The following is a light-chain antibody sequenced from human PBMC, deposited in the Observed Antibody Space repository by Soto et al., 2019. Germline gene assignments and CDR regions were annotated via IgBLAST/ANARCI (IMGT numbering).Light chain of an antibody. V-gene: IGKV3-15*01. CDR1: QSISSL. CDR2: GAS. CDR3: QQYYDWPIT. J-gene: IGKJ5*01. Sequence: EIVMTQSPTTLSVAPGQRPTLSCRASQSISSLLAWYQQKPGQAPRLLIYGASTRATGIPARFTGSGYGTEFTLTISSVQSEDFALYYCQQYYDWPITFGQGTRLEIK.